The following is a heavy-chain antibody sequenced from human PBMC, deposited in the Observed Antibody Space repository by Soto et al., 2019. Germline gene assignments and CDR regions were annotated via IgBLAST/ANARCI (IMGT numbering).Heavy chain of an antibody. CDR1: GYTFTSYY. V-gene: IGHV1-46*03. CDR3: ARVYCSGGSCYSIDY. J-gene: IGHJ4*02. Sequence: ASVKVSCKASGYTFTSYYMHWVRQAPGQGLEWMGIINPSGGSTSYAQKFQGRVTMTRDTSTSTVYMELSSPRSEDTAVYYCARVYCSGGSCYSIDYWGQGTLVTVS. CDR2: INPSGGST. D-gene: IGHD2-15*01.